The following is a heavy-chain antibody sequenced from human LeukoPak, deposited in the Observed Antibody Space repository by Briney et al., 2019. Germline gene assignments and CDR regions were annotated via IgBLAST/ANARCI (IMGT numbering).Heavy chain of an antibody. J-gene: IGHJ4*02. CDR1: GFTFSSYR. Sequence: SGGSLRLSCAASGFTFSSYRMHWVRQAPGKGLVWVSRINSDGSSTSYADSVKGRFTISRDNAKNTLYLQMNSLRAEDTAVYFCAKDRATYYSGGFDYWGQGTLLTVSS. CDR3: AKDRATYYSGGFDY. CDR2: INSDGSST. V-gene: IGHV3-74*01. D-gene: IGHD3-10*01.